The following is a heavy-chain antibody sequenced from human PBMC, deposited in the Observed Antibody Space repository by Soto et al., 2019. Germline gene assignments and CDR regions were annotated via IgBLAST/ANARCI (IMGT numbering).Heavy chain of an antibody. D-gene: IGHD6-13*01. Sequence: QVPLVESGGGVVQPGRSLRLSCAASGFTFSSYAMHWVRQAPGKGLEWVAVISYDGSNKYYADSVKGRFTISRDNSKNTLYLQMNSLRAEDTAVYYCARSYSSSWSVDYWGQGTLVTVSS. J-gene: IGHJ4*02. CDR3: ARSYSSSWSVDY. CDR1: GFTFSSYA. CDR2: ISYDGSNK. V-gene: IGHV3-30-3*01.